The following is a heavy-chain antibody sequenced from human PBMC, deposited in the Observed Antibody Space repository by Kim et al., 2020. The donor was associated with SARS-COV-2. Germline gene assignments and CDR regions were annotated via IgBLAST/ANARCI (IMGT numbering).Heavy chain of an antibody. CDR3: ARDDSSGYHAGY. Sequence: NYAQKFQGRVTITADESTSTAYMELSSLRSEDTAVYYCARDDSSGYHAGYWGQGTLVTVSS. V-gene: IGHV1-69*01. J-gene: IGHJ4*02. D-gene: IGHD3-22*01.